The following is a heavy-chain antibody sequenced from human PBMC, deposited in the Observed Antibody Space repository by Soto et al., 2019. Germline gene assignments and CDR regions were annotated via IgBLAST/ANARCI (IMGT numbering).Heavy chain of an antibody. Sequence: QLQLQESGPGLLKPSETLSLTCNVSGGSIGSKTSCWGWIRQPPVKGLEWIATFYYSEYTYYNPSLKSRVTIFVDTSKNQFSLKLSSVTAADTAVYYCVKLAGYCSGGRCHGDYAMDVWGQGTTATVSS. V-gene: IGHV4-39*01. D-gene: IGHD2-15*01. CDR3: VKLAGYCSGGRCHGDYAMDV. J-gene: IGHJ6*02. CDR2: FYYSEYT. CDR1: GGSIGSKTSC.